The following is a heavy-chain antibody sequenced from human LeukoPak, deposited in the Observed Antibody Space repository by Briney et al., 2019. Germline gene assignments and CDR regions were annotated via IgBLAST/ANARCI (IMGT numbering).Heavy chain of an antibody. Sequence: PGGSLRLSCAASGFTFSSYGMHWVRQAPGKGLEWVAFIRYDGSNKYYAVSVKGRFTISRDNSKNTLYLQMNSLRAEDTAVYYCAKDGSIWFGELLTYYFDYWGQGTLVTVSS. J-gene: IGHJ4*02. CDR3: AKDGSIWFGELLTYYFDY. CDR2: IRYDGSNK. D-gene: IGHD3-10*01. CDR1: GFTFSSYG. V-gene: IGHV3-30*02.